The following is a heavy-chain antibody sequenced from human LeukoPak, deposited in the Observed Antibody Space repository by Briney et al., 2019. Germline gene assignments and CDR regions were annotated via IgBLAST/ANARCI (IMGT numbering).Heavy chain of an antibody. CDR3: ARDSRYGSGSYYLDY. CDR2: VYHSGST. V-gene: IGHV4-4*02. CDR1: GFTFSSYAV. Sequence: GSLRLSCAASGFTFSSYAVNWVRQPPGKGLEWIGEVYHSGSTNYNPSLKSRVTISVDKSKNQFSLKLSSVTAADTAVYYCARDSRYGSGSYYLDYWGQGTLVTVSS. J-gene: IGHJ4*02. D-gene: IGHD3-10*01.